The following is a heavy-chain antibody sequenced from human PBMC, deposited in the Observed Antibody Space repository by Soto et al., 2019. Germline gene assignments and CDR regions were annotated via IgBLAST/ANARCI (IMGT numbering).Heavy chain of an antibody. D-gene: IGHD2-2*01. CDR3: DSYCTTTKCPFDY. CDR1: GGSISSGGSY. J-gene: IGHJ4*02. V-gene: IGHV4-30-4*01. Sequence: LSLTCTVSGGSISSGGSYWGWIRQPPGKGLEWIGYIYYSGNTYFNPSLKSRVTLSVDTSKNQFSLNLSSVTAADTAVYYCDSYCTTTKCPFDYWGPRTLVT. CDR2: IYYSGNT.